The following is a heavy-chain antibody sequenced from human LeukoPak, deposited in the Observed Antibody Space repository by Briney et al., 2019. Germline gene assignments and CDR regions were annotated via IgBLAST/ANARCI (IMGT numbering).Heavy chain of an antibody. J-gene: IGHJ4*02. V-gene: IGHV4-59*08. CDR3: ARLPGIAAV. D-gene: IGHD6-13*01. Sequence: PSETLSLTCTVSGGSISSYYWSWIRQPPGKGLEWLGYIYYSGSTTYNPSLKSRLTMSVDTSKNQISLKLISLTAADTAVYYCARLPGIAAVWGQGTLVTVSS. CDR2: IYYSGST. CDR1: GGSISSYY.